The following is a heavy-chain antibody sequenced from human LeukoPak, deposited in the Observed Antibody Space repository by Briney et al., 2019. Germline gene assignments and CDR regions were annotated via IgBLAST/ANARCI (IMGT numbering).Heavy chain of an antibody. CDR1: AFTFRTYA. CDR2: ISYDGSNK. V-gene: IGHV3-30-3*02. Sequence: GGSLRLSCAASAFTFRTYAMHWVRQAPGKGLEWVAVISYDGSNKYYADSVKGRFTISRDNSKNTLYLQMNSLRAEDTAVYYCAKLLYYYDSSQPYWGQGTLVTVSS. J-gene: IGHJ4*02. D-gene: IGHD3-22*01. CDR3: AKLLYYYDSSQPY.